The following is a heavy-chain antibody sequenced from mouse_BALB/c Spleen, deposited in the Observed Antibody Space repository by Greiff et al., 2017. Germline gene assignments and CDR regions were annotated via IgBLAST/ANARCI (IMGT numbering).Heavy chain of an antibody. CDR3: GRYYGNWGGYFDV. D-gene: IGHD2-1*01. Sequence: LESGPELVKPGASVKISCKASGYSFTGYFMNWVKQSHGKSLEWIGRINPYNGDTFYNQKFKGKATLTVDKSSSTAHMELLSLTSEDSAVYYCGRYYGNWGGYFDVWGAGTTVTVSS. J-gene: IGHJ1*01. CDR2: INPYNGDT. CDR1: GYSFTGYF. V-gene: IGHV1-37*01.